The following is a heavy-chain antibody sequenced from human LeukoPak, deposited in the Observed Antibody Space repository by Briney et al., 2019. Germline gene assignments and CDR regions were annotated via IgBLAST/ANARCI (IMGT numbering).Heavy chain of an antibody. CDR1: GFTFSSYS. J-gene: IGHJ4*02. V-gene: IGHV3-21*01. CDR2: ISSSSSYI. Sequence: TGGSLRLSCAASGFTFSSYSMNWVRQAPGKGLEWVTSISSSSSYIYYADSVKGRFTISRDNAKNSLYLQMNSLRAEDTAVYYCARDHEGIAASWGQGTLVTVSS. CDR3: ARDHEGIAAS. D-gene: IGHD6-25*01.